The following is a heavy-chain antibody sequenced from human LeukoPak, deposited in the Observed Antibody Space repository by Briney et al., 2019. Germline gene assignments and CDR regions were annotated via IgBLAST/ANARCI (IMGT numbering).Heavy chain of an antibody. CDR3: AREGGGTAMGSVGFDY. V-gene: IGHV3-30-3*01. D-gene: IGHD5-18*01. Sequence: GGSLRLSCAASGFTFSSYAMHWVRQAPGKGLEWVAVISYDGSNKYYADSVKGRFTISRDNSKNTLYLEINSLRVEDTAVYYCAREGGGTAMGSVGFDYWGQGTLVTVSS. CDR2: ISYDGSNK. J-gene: IGHJ4*02. CDR1: GFTFSSYA.